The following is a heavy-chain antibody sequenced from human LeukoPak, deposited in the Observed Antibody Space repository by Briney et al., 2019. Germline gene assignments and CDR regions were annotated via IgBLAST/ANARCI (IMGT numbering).Heavy chain of an antibody. Sequence: SETLSLTCAVYGGSFSGYYWSWIRQPPGKGLEWIGENNHSGSTNYNPSLKSRVTISVDTSKNQFSLKLSSVTAADTAVYYCARDYDSSAYYYHAFDIWGQGTMVTVSS. J-gene: IGHJ3*02. CDR2: NNHSGST. CDR1: GGSFSGYY. D-gene: IGHD3-22*01. CDR3: ARDYDSSAYYYHAFDI. V-gene: IGHV4-34*01.